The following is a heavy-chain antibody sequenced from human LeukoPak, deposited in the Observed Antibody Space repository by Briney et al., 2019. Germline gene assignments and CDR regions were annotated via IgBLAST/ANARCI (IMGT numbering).Heavy chain of an antibody. Sequence: ASVTVSCKASGYTFTGYYMRWVRQPPGQGLEWMGWINPNSGGTNYAQKFQGRVTMTRDTSISTAYMELSRLRSDDTAVYYCASGYSYGYQFDYWGQGTLVTVSS. CDR2: INPNSGGT. J-gene: IGHJ4*02. D-gene: IGHD5-18*01. CDR3: ASGYSYGYQFDY. V-gene: IGHV1-2*02. CDR1: GYTFTGYY.